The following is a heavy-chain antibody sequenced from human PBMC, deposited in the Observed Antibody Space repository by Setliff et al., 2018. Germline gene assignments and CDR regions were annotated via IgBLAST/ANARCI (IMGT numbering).Heavy chain of an antibody. CDR3: ARDYYYYDSSGYYYANWYFDL. J-gene: IGHJ2*01. D-gene: IGHD3-22*01. V-gene: IGHV1-2*06. Sequence: GASVKVSCKASGYTFTGYYMHWVRQAPGQGLEWMGRINPNSGGTNYAQKFQGRVTMTRDTSFSTAYMELSRLRSDDTAVYYCARDYYYYDSSGYYYANWYFDLWGRGTLVTVSS. CDR1: GYTFTGYY. CDR2: INPNSGGT.